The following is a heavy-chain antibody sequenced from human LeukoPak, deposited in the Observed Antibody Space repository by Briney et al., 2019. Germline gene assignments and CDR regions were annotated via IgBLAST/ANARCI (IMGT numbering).Heavy chain of an antibody. J-gene: IGHJ4*02. D-gene: IGHD1-26*01. CDR3: AKGGATPTYYFDY. CDR2: ISYDGSNK. Sequence: GGSLRLSCVASGFTFSSRDWMTWVRQAPGKGLEWVAVISYDGSNKYYADSVKGRFTISRDNSKNTLYLQMNSLRAEDTAVYYCAKGGATPTYYFDYWGQGTLVTVSS. V-gene: IGHV3-30*18. CDR1: GFTFSSRDW.